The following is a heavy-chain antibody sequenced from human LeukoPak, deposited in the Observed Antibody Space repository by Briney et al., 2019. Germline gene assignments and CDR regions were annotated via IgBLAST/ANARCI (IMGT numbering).Heavy chain of an antibody. Sequence: GGSLRLSCAASGFTFSSYEMNWVRQAPGKGLEWVSYISSSGSTIYYADSVKGRFTISRDNAKNTLYLQMNSLRPEDTAVFYCARASESGSASGRIGYWGQGALVIVSS. CDR2: ISSSGSTI. D-gene: IGHD3-10*01. CDR1: GFTFSSYE. J-gene: IGHJ4*02. V-gene: IGHV3-48*03. CDR3: ARASESGSASGRIGY.